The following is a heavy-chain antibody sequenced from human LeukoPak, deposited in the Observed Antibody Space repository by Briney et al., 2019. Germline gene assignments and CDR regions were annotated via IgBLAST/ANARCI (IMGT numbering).Heavy chain of an antibody. D-gene: IGHD6-19*01. CDR3: ASNVAVAGAFDI. J-gene: IGHJ3*02. V-gene: IGHV1-8*01. CDR2: MNPNSGNT. CDR1: GYTFASYD. Sequence: ASVKVSCKASGYTFASYDINWVRQATGQGLEWMGWMNPNSGNTGYAQKFQGRVTMTRNTSISTAYMEPSSLRSEDTAVYYCASNVAVAGAFDIWGQGTMVTVSS.